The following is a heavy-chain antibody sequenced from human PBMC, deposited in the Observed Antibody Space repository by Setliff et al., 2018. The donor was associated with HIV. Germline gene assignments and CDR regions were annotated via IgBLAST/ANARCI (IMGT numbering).Heavy chain of an antibody. Sequence: ASVKVSCKVSGYRFRDFYIHWLQQAPGKGLEWVGLVYPEDGQAIYAEKFRGRVTITADTSTGTTYMQLSGLRSEDTAVYFCARSRREVVYFYYYMDFWG. J-gene: IGHJ6*03. CDR2: VYPEDGQA. CDR1: GYRFRDFY. CDR3: ARSRREVVYFYYYMDF. V-gene: IGHV1-69-2*01. D-gene: IGHD1-26*01.